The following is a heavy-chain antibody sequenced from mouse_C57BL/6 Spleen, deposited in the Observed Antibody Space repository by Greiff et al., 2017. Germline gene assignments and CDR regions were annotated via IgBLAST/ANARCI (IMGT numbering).Heavy chain of an antibody. CDR2: ISYDGSN. CDR1: GYSITSGYY. Sequence: EVQLMESGPGLVKPSQSLSLTCSVTGYSITSGYYWNWIRQFPGNKLEWMGYISYDGSNNYNPSLKNRISITRDTSKNQFFLKLNSVTTEDTATYYCASGKEMAYWGQGTLVTVSA. D-gene: IGHD4-1*01. CDR3: ASGKEMAY. V-gene: IGHV3-6*01. J-gene: IGHJ3*01.